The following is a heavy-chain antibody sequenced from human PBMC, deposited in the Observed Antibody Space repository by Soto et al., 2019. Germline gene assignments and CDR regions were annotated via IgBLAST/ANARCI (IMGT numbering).Heavy chain of an antibody. CDR2: ISGSGGST. J-gene: IGHJ4*02. Sequence: HPGGSLRLSCAASGFTFSIFAMSWVRQSPGKGLEWVSTISGSGGSTYYADAVKGRFTISRGNSMGTLYLQMKSLRVEDTAIYYCAKEVSLGSTVDLGYWGQGALVTVSS. CDR3: AKEVSLGSTVDLGY. D-gene: IGHD7-27*01. CDR1: GFTFSIFA. V-gene: IGHV3-23*01.